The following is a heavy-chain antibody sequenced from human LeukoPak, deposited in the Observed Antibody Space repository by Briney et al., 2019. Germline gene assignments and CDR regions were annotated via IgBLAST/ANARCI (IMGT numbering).Heavy chain of an antibody. CDR3: ARDRVTKQAPPGY. V-gene: IGHV3-30-3*01. CDR2: ISYDGSNK. Sequence: GGSLRLSCAASGFTFSSYAMHWVRQAPGKGLEWVAVISYDGSNKYYADSVKGRFTISRDNSKNTVYLQMNSLRADDTAVYYCARDRVTKQAPPGYWGQGTLVTVSS. CDR1: GFTFSSYA. J-gene: IGHJ4*02. D-gene: IGHD2-8*01.